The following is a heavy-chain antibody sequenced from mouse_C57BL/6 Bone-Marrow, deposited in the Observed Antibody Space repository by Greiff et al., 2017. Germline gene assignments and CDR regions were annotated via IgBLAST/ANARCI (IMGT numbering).Heavy chain of an antibody. CDR2: IDPETGGT. CDR3: SYGYDGIGFAY. CDR1: GYTFTDYE. Sequence: QVQLKQSGAELVRPGASVTLSCKASGYTFTDYEMHWVKQTPVHGLEWIGAIDPETGGTAYNQKFKGKAILTADKSSSTAYMELRSLTSEDSAVYYCSYGYDGIGFAYWGQGTLVTVSA. V-gene: IGHV1-15*01. J-gene: IGHJ3*01. D-gene: IGHD2-2*01.